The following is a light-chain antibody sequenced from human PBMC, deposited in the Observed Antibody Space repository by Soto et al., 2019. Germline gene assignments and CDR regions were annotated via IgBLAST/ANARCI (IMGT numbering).Light chain of an antibody. Sequence: DMVLTQTPGTLSLSPGERATLSFRASQSVSSYLAWYQQKPGQAPRLLIYDASNRATGIPARFSGSGSGTDFTLTISSLEPEDFAVYYCQQRSNWPPITFGQGTRLEIK. J-gene: IGKJ5*01. CDR2: DAS. CDR1: QSVSSY. V-gene: IGKV3-11*01. CDR3: QQRSNWPPIT.